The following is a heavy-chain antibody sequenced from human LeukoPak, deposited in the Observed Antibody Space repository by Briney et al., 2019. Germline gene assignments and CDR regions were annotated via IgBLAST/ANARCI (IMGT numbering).Heavy chain of an antibody. J-gene: IGHJ5*02. CDR2: IYYSGST. D-gene: IGHD3-10*01. CDR3: ARDTYGSLNWFDP. V-gene: IGHV4-59*01. CDR1: GFTFSSYG. Sequence: PGGSLRLSCAASGFTFSSYGMHWVRQAPGKGLEWIGYIYYSGSTNYNPSLKSRVTISVDTSKNQFSLKLSSVTAADTAVYYCARDTYGSLNWFDPWGQGTLVTVSS.